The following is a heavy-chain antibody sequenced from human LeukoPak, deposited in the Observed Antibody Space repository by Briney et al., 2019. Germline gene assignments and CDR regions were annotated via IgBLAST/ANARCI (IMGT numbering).Heavy chain of an antibody. CDR2: IYSGGST. Sequence: GGSLRLSCAASVFTFSNFWMTWVRQAPGKGLEWVSVIYSGGSTYYADSVKDRFTISRDNSKKTVYLQMNSLRAEDTAVYYCARAERYCGGGTCSDRYWYFDLWGRGTLVTVSS. CDR3: ARAERYCGGGTCSDRYWYFDL. J-gene: IGHJ2*01. CDR1: VFTFSNFW. D-gene: IGHD2-15*01. V-gene: IGHV3-66*01.